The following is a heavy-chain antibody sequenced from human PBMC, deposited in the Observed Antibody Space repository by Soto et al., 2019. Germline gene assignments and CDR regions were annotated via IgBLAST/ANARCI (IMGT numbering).Heavy chain of an antibody. V-gene: IGHV3-23*01. Sequence: PWGSLRLCCAASGFTSSSYAMSWVRQAPGKGLEWVAAISGSGGSTYYADSVKGRFTMSRDNSKNTLYLQMNSLRAEDTAVYYCSESAYCGGDCYLWNFQHWGQRTLVAVSS. J-gene: IGHJ1*01. D-gene: IGHD2-21*02. CDR3: SESAYCGGDCYLWNFQH. CDR2: ISGSGGST. CDR1: GFTSSSYA.